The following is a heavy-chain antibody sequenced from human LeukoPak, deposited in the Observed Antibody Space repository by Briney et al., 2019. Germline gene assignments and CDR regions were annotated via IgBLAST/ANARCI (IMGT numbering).Heavy chain of an antibody. CDR2: ISSDSSYI. D-gene: IGHD6-19*01. CDR1: GFNFNTYT. CDR3: AREQYSSGPPDY. J-gene: IGHJ4*02. Sequence: GGSLRLSCAASGFNFNTYTMNWVRQAPGKGLGWVSSISSDSSYIYYADSVKGRFTISRDNAKNSLYLQMNSLRAEDTALYHCAREQYSSGPPDYWGQGTLVTVSS. V-gene: IGHV3-21*04.